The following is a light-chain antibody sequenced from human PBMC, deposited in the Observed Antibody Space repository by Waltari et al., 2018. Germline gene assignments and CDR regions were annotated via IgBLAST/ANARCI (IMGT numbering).Light chain of an antibody. J-gene: IGKJ4*01. CDR2: DAS. CDR1: QSVDTY. V-gene: IGKV3-11*01. Sequence: EIVLTQSPGTLSLSPGESATLSCRASQSVDTYLAWYQKKPGQAPRLLIYDASTRATGIPARFSGSGSGTDFTLTISSLGPEDFAVYYCQQRSSWFTFGGGTKVEV. CDR3: QQRSSWFT.